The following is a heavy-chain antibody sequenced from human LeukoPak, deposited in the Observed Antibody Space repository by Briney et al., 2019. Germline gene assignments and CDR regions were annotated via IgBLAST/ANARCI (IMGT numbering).Heavy chain of an antibody. CDR2: VSWHSGSI. D-gene: IGHD3-10*01. V-gene: IGHV3-9*01. CDR1: GYIFDDYA. CDR3: AKDRRKVRGVSINYYGMDV. J-gene: IGHJ6*02. Sequence: GGSLRLSCAASGYIFDDYAMHWVRHAPGRGLECVSGVSWHSGSIGYADSVKVRFTISRDNAKNSLYLQMNSLRAEDTALYYCAKDRRKVRGVSINYYGMDVCGQGTTVTVSS.